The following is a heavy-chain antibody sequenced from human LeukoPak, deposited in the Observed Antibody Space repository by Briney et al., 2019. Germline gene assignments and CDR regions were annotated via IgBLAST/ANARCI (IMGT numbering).Heavy chain of an antibody. CDR2: IIPIFGTS. Sequence: SVKVSCKASGCTFSSYAISWVRQAPGQGLEWMGGIIPIFGTSNYAQKFQGRVTITADESTSTAYMELRSLRSEDTAVYYCARSTYYDFWSGYLGYWGQGTLVTVSS. D-gene: IGHD3-3*01. CDR1: GCTFSSYA. J-gene: IGHJ4*02. V-gene: IGHV1-69*13. CDR3: ARSTYYDFWSGYLGY.